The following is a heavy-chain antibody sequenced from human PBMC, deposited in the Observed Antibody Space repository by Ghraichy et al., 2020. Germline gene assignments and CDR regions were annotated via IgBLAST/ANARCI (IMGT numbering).Heavy chain of an antibody. V-gene: IGHV3-30*18. CDR2: ISYDGSNK. CDR1: GFTFSSYG. J-gene: IGHJ4*02. Sequence: GESLNISCAASGFTFSSYGMHWVRQAPGKGLEWVAVISYDGSNKYYADSVKGRFTISRDNSKNTLYLQMNSLRAEDTAVYYCAKAPYGAILFFDYWGQGTLVTVSS. CDR3: AKAPYGAILFFDY. D-gene: IGHD4-17*01.